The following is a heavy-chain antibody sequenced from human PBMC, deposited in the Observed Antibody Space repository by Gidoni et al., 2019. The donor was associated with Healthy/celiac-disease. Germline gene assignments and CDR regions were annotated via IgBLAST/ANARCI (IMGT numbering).Heavy chain of an antibody. CDR3: ASLGYCSSTSCLDY. J-gene: IGHJ4*02. V-gene: IGHV4-39*01. D-gene: IGHD2-2*01. CDR1: GGSISSSSYY. CDR2: IYYSGRT. Sequence: QLQLQESGPGLVKPSETLSLTCTVSGGSISSSSYYWGWIRQPPGKGLEWIGSIYYSGRTYYNPSLKSRVTISVDTSKNQFSLKLSSVTAADTAVYYCASLGYCSSTSCLDYWGQGTLVTVSS.